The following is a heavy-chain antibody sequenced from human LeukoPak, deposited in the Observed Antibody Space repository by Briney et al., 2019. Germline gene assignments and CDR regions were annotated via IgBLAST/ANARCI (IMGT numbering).Heavy chain of an antibody. CDR1: GGSISSGDYY. V-gene: IGHV4-30-4*08. J-gene: IGHJ3*02. CDR3: ARVGYDSSGRHAFDI. CDR2: IYYSGST. Sequence: SETLSLTCTVSGGSISSGDYYWSWIRQPPGKGLEWIGYIYYSGSTYYNPSLKSRVTISVDTSKNQFSLKLSSVTAADTAVYYCARVGYDSSGRHAFDIWGQGTMVTVSS. D-gene: IGHD3-22*01.